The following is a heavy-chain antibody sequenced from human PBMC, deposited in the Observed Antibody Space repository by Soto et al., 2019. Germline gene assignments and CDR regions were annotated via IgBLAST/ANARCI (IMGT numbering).Heavy chain of an antibody. V-gene: IGHV4-30-2*01. D-gene: IGHD6-19*01. J-gene: IGHJ4*02. CDR1: GGSISSGCNS. CDR2: IYHSGST. Sequence: SETLSLTCAVSGGSISSGCNSWSWIRQPPGKGLEWIGYIYHSGSTYYADSVKGRFTISRDNSKNTLYLQMNSLRDEDTAVYYCASRSSGWYFDYWGQGTLVTVSS. CDR3: ASRSSGWYFDY.